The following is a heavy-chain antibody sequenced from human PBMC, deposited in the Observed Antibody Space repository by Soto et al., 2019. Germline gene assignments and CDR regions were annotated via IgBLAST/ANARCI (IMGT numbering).Heavy chain of an antibody. J-gene: IGHJ4*01. Sequence: PGGSLRLSCGASGFTFRSYSMNWVRQAPGRGLEWISYISSSTNNTYYADSVKGRFTISRDNAKNSLYLQMNSLRDEDTAVYYCARARGYNYGYVDYWGHGTLVTVSS. CDR3: ARARGYNYGYVDY. CDR2: ISSSTNNT. CDR1: GFTFRSYS. V-gene: IGHV3-48*02. D-gene: IGHD5-18*01.